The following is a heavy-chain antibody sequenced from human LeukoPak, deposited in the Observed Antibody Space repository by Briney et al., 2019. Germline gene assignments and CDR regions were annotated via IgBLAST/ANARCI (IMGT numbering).Heavy chain of an antibody. V-gene: IGHV4-34*01. D-gene: IGHD3-3*01. CDR1: GGSFSGYY. J-gene: IGHJ3*02. CDR2: INHSGST. Sequence: PSETLSLTCAVYGGSFSGYYWSWIRQPPGKGLEWIGEINHSGSTNYNPSLKSRVTISVDTSKNQFSLKLSSVTAADTAVYYCARGYYDFWSGYKTDAFDIWGQGTMVTVSS. CDR3: ARGYYDFWSGYKTDAFDI.